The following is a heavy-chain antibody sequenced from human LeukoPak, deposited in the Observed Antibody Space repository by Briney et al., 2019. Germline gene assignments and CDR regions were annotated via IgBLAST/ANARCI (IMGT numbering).Heavy chain of an antibody. J-gene: IGHJ4*02. Sequence: TGGSLRLSCAASGSTFSDYYMSWIRQAPGKGLEWVSYISSSGSTIYYADSVKGRFTISRDNAKDSLYLQMNSLRVEDTAVYYCASGLQLWYQFDYWGQGTLVTVSS. V-gene: IGHV3-11*01. D-gene: IGHD5-18*01. CDR3: ASGLQLWYQFDY. CDR2: ISSSGSTI. CDR1: GSTFSDYY.